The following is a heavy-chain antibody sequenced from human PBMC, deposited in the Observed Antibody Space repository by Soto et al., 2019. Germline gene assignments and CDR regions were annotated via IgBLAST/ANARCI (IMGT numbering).Heavy chain of an antibody. Sequence: SVKVSCKVSGSRFSNYVISWVRQAPGHGLEWLGRIIPIFNSTKYAQSFQGRVTITADKSTSTASLELSSLRSDDTSYYYCARAGRGKKAGYNGLVSLGYWG. D-gene: IGHD2-2*02. CDR1: GSRFSNYV. J-gene: IGHJ4*01. CDR3: ARAGRGKKAGYNGLVSLGY. V-gene: IGHV1-69*06. CDR2: IIPIFNST.